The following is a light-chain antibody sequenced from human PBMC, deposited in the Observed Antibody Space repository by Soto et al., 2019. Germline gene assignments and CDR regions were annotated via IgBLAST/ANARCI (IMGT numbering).Light chain of an antibody. Sequence: DLVMTQSPLSLPVTPGEPASISCRSSQSLHSSGFKYLDWYLQKPGQSPQLLIYLGSNRASGVPDRFSGSGSGTEFTLKISRVEADDVGVYYCMQTLQTPLTFGQGTKLEIK. CDR1: QSLHSSGFKY. J-gene: IGKJ2*01. CDR2: LGS. V-gene: IGKV2-28*01. CDR3: MQTLQTPLT.